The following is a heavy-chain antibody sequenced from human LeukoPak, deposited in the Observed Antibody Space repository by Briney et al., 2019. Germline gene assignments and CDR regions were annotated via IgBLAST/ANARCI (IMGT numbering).Heavy chain of an antibody. CDR2: IDTTIGYI. V-gene: IGHV3-21*03. D-gene: IGHD3-10*01. J-gene: IGHJ3*02. CDR3: ARGRSITILRGVAISDGFDM. Sequence: KPGGPLRPPCAASGSTLGRLGRNGVRQAPGKGLEWVSFIDTTIGYIYYADSMKGRFTISRDNAKNSLYLEMNSLRAEDTAVYYCARGRSITILRGVAISDGFDMWGQGTMVIVSP. CDR1: GSTLGRLG.